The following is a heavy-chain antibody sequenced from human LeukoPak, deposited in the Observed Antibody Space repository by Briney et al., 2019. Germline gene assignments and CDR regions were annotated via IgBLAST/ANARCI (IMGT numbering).Heavy chain of an antibody. V-gene: IGHV3-23*01. CDR2: ISASGTDT. Sequence: GGSLRLPCAASGFTFSNYAMTWVRQAPGKGLEWASVISASGTDTYYADSVKGRFTISRDNSQNTLYLHMNSFRAEDTAVYYCARLGTGGYFDYWGQGTLVTVSS. J-gene: IGHJ4*02. CDR3: ARLGTGGYFDY. CDR1: GFTFSNYA. D-gene: IGHD1-1*01.